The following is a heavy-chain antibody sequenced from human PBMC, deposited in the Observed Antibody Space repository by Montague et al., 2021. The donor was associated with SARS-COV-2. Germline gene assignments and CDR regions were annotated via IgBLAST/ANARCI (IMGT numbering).Heavy chain of an antibody. Sequence: SETLSLTCAVSGGSISSSNWWSWVRQPPGKGLEWIGEIYHSGSTNYNPSLKSRVTISVDTSKNQFSLKLSSVTAADTAVYYCAVNSNYYYYYGMDVWGQGTTVTVSS. V-gene: IGHV4-4*02. CDR1: GGSISSSNW. D-gene: IGHD4-11*01. CDR2: IYHSGST. J-gene: IGHJ6*02. CDR3: AVNSNYYYYYGMDV.